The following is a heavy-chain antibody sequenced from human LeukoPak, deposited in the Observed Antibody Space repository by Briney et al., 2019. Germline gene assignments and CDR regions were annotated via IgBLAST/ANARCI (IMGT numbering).Heavy chain of an antibody. CDR2: IYTSGST. Sequence: PSETLSLTSTVSGGSISGYYWSWIRQPAGKGLERIGRIYTSGSTNYNPSLKSRVTILVDKSKNQFSLKLSSVTAADTAVYYCARGGSGYDYFDYWGQGTLVTVSS. CDR1: GGSISGYY. V-gene: IGHV4-4*07. D-gene: IGHD5-12*01. J-gene: IGHJ4*02. CDR3: ARGGSGYDYFDY.